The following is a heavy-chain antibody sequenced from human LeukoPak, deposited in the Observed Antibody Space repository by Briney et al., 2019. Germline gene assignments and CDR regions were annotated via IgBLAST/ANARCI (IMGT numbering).Heavy chain of an antibody. Sequence: PGGSLRLSCAASGFTFSSYWMHWVRQAPGKGLAWVSRISGDESSTSYADSVKGRFTISRDNAKNSLYLQMNSLRAEDTAVYYCARDRWFGEFDAFDIWGQGTMVTVSS. J-gene: IGHJ3*02. V-gene: IGHV3-74*01. D-gene: IGHD3-10*01. CDR1: GFTFSSYW. CDR3: ARDRWFGEFDAFDI. CDR2: ISGDESST.